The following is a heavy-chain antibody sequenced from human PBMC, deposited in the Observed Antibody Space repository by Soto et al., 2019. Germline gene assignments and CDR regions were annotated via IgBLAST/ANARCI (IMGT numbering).Heavy chain of an antibody. V-gene: IGHV4-61*01. Sequence: SETLSLTCAVSGGSVSSGSYYWSWIRHPPGKGLEWIGYIYYSGSTNYNPSLKSRVTMSVDRSINQFSLKLSSVTAADTAVYYCARDGFTYYDSSGYYRLFDSWGQGTLVTVSS. D-gene: IGHD3-22*01. CDR2: IYYSGST. CDR1: GGSVSSGSYY. J-gene: IGHJ5*01. CDR3: ARDGFTYYDSSGYYRLFDS.